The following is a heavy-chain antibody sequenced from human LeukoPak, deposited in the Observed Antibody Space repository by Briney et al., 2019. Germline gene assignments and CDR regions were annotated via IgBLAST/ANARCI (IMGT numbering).Heavy chain of an antibody. CDR1: GFTFSSYV. J-gene: IGHJ4*02. V-gene: IGHV3-23*01. D-gene: IGHD6-13*01. Sequence: PGGSLRLSCVASGFTFSSYVMSWVRQAPGEGVEGVSTTCGSGGGTYYADSVKGRFTISRDNSKNTLSLHMNSLRAEDTALYYCAKWFLPIAPAGTEVFWGQGTLVTVPS. CDR3: AKWFLPIAPAGTEVF. CDR2: TCGSGGGT.